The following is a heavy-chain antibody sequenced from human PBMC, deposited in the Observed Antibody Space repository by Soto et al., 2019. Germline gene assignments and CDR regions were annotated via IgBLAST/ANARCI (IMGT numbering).Heavy chain of an antibody. D-gene: IGHD6-6*01. CDR2: ISGSGGST. CDR3: ARGPEAARPMDY. CDR1: GFTFSSYA. J-gene: IGHJ4*02. Sequence: GGSLRLSSAASGFTFSSYAMSWVRQAPGKGLEWVSAISGSGGSTYYADSVKGRFTISRDNSKNTLYLQMNSLRAEDTAVYYCARGPEAARPMDYWGQGTLVTVSS. V-gene: IGHV3-23*01.